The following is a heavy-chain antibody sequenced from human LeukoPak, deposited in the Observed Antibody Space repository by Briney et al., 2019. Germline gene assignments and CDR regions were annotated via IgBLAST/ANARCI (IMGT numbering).Heavy chain of an antibody. CDR1: GGSISSSGFF. D-gene: IGHD2-15*01. Sequence: PSETLSLTCTVSGGSISSSGFFWGWIRQPPGKALEWIGSICYSGNNYYNPSLKSRVTISVDTSKNQFSLKVNSVTAADTAAYYCARHGNIVVLVAATAFDYWGQGTLVTVSS. J-gene: IGHJ4*02. V-gene: IGHV4-39*01. CDR2: ICYSGNN. CDR3: ARHGNIVVLVAATAFDY.